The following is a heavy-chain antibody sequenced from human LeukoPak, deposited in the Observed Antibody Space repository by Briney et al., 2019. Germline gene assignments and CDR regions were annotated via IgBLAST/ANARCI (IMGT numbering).Heavy chain of an antibody. Sequence: PGGSLRLSCAASGFTFSNYGMHWVRQAPGKGLVWVSRVNSDGRFTKYADSVKGRFTISRDNAKNTLYLQMNSLRAEDTAMYYCVRSDWFDNWGQGTLVTVSS. J-gene: IGHJ5*02. CDR2: VNSDGRFT. CDR1: GFTFSNYG. CDR3: VRSDWFDN. V-gene: IGHV3-74*03.